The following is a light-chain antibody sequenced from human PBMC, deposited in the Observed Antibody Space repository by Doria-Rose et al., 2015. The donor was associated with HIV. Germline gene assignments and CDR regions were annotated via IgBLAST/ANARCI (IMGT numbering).Light chain of an antibody. V-gene: IGKV3-20*01. CDR1: QSVSANY. Sequence: TRSPGTLSLSPGERATLSCRASQSVSANYLAWYQQRPGQSPRLLIYGASSSATDIPDRFSGSGSGTDFTLTISRLEPEDCAVYYCHQYASSRTFGQGTKVEIK. J-gene: IGKJ1*01. CDR2: GAS. CDR3: HQYASSRT.